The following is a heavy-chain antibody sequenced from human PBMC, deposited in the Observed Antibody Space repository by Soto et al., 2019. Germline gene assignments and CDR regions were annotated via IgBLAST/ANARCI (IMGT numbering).Heavy chain of an antibody. CDR2: ISSDGNNY. V-gene: IGHV3-30-3*01. J-gene: IGHJ6*02. CDR1: GFIFNNYV. D-gene: IGHD6-13*01. CDR3: ARDLSWLDYGMDV. Sequence: PASGFIFNNYVMHWVRQAPGKGLEWVAVISSDGNNYSYAESVKGRFTISRDNSKNTLYVQMNSLRAEDTAMYYCARDLSWLDYGMDVWGQGTTVTVSS.